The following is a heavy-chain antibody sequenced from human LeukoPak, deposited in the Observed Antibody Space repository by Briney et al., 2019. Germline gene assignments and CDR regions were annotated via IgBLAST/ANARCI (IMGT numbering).Heavy chain of an antibody. CDR3: ARDLGYYDSEWD. V-gene: IGHV1-69*04. CDR1: GGTFSSYA. CDR2: IIPILGIA. J-gene: IGHJ4*02. D-gene: IGHD3-22*01. Sequence: SVKVSCEASGGTFSSYAISWVRQAPGQGLEWMGRIIPILGIANYAQKFQGRVTITADKSTSTAYLELSSLRSEDTAVYYCARDLGYYDSEWDWGQGTLVTVSS.